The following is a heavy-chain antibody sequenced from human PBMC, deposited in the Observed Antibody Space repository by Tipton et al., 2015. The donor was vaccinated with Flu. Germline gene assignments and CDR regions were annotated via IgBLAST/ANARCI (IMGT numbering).Heavy chain of an antibody. CDR2: IYYSGST. V-gene: IGHV4-31*03. CDR3: ARDAESITMVRGVIITSSWFDP. CDR1: GGSISSGGYY. D-gene: IGHD3-10*01. Sequence: TLSLTCTVSGGSISSGGYYWSWIRQHPGKGLEWIGYIYYSGSTYYNPSLKSRVTISVDTSKNQFSLKLSSVTAADTAVYYCARDAESITMVRGVIITSSWFDPWGQGTLVTVSS. J-gene: IGHJ5*02.